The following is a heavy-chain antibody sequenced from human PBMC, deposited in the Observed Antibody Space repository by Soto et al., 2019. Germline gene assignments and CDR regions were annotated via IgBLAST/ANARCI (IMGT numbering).Heavy chain of an antibody. CDR2: ISVYNGDT. Sequence: QIHLVQSGAEVKKPGASVRVSCKTSGYTFTNYGISWVRQAPGQGLEWMGLISVYNGDTNYAQNLQGRFTMTTDTSTSTAYLELRSLRSDDTAVYYCARTDKGDYVPPLDNWGQGTLVTVSS. CDR3: ARTDKGDYVPPLDN. J-gene: IGHJ4*02. D-gene: IGHD4-17*01. CDR1: GYTFTNYG. V-gene: IGHV1-18*01.